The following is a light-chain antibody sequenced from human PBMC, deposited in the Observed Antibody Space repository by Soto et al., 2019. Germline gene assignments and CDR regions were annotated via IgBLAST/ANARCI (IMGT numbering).Light chain of an antibody. CDR3: CSYASSSTL. CDR1: SSDIGGYNF. J-gene: IGLJ2*01. CDR2: EVI. Sequence: QSALTQPPSASGSPGQSVTISCTGTSSDIGGYNFVSWYQQHPGKAPKLMIYEVIRRPSGVPDRFSGSKSGNTASLTVSGLQAEDEADYYCCSYASSSTLFGGGTKVTVL. V-gene: IGLV2-8*01.